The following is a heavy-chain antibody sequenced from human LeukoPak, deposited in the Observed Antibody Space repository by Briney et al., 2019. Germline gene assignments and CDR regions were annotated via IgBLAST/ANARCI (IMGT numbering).Heavy chain of an antibody. J-gene: IGHJ6*03. Sequence: GGSLRLSCAASGLTFSKYSVTWVRQAPGKGLEWVSFIDTSSTTMYYTDSVKGRFTISRDNAKNSLYLQMNSLRAEDTAVYYCARDRRCSSTSCYGGYDYYYYYMDVWGKGTTVTVSS. CDR2: IDTSSTTM. CDR3: ARDRRCSSTSCYGGYDYYYYYMDV. CDR1: GLTFSKYS. D-gene: IGHD2-2*01. V-gene: IGHV3-48*04.